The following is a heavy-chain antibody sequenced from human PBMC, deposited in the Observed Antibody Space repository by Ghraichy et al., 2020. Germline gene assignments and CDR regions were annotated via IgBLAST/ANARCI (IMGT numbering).Heavy chain of an antibody. CDR2: INTDGSGT. D-gene: IGHD1-26*01. J-gene: IGHJ3*01. CDR3: ARDLDVGVKRAFDV. V-gene: IGHV3-74*01. CDR1: TFTFSSHW. Sequence: LSLTCAASTFTFSSHWMHWVRQAPWKGLVWVSRINTDGSGTNYADSVKGRFTISRDNANNMLYLQMNSLRAEDTAVYYCARDLDVGVKRAFDVWGQGTMVTVSS.